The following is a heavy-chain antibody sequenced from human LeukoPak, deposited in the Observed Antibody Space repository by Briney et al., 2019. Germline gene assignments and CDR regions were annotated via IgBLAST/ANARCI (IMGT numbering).Heavy chain of an antibody. J-gene: IGHJ4*02. D-gene: IGHD2-2*01. CDR3: ARDWYYAIDY. V-gene: IGHV3-74*01. CDR1: GYTFSSAW. CDR2: INSDGSST. Sequence: GGSLRLSCAGTGYTFSSAWMHWVRQAPGKGLVWVSRINSDGSSTIYADSVRGRFTISRDNAKNTLYLQMNSLRADDTAVYYCARDWYYAIDYWGQGTLVTVSS.